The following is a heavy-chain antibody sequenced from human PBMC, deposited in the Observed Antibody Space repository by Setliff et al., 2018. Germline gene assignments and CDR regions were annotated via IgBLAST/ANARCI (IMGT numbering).Heavy chain of an antibody. CDR2: IYYSGST. D-gene: IGHD3-10*01. V-gene: IGHV4-39*07. CDR3: ARVDFTMIQGVLGL. Sequence: SETLSLTCSVSGGSISSSRYSWGWIRQTPGKGLEWIGSIYYSGSTYYNPSLESRVTISVDTSKNQVSLKLSSMTAADTAVYYCARVDFTMIQGVLGLWGQGTLVTVSS. J-gene: IGHJ1*01. CDR1: GGSISSSRYS.